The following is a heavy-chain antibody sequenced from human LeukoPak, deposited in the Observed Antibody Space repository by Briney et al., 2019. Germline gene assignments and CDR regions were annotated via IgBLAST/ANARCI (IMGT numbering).Heavy chain of an antibody. CDR1: GDSISGSDYY. CDR3: ARGHLTRFGIVQGGDLDY. D-gene: IGHD2-21*01. Sequence: PSETLSLTCTVSGDSISGSDYYWTWIRQPPGKGLEWIGEINHSGSTNYNPSLKSRVAISVDTSKNQFSLKLSSVTAADTAVYYCARGHLTRFGIVQGGDLDYWGQGTLVTVSS. J-gene: IGHJ4*02. CDR2: INHSGST. V-gene: IGHV4-34*01.